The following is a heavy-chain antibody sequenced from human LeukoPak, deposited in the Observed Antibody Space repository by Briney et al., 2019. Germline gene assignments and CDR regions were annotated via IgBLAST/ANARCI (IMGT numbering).Heavy chain of an antibody. CDR1: GFTFSAYA. CDR2: IGSDNKP. CDR3: ARGSAIYFDY. V-gene: IGHV3-69-1*01. J-gene: IGHJ4*02. Sequence: GGSLRLSCEASGFTFSAYAMTWVRQAPGKGLEWVSSIGSDNKPHYSESVKGRFTISRDNAKNSLYLQMNSLRDEDTAVYYCARGSAIYFDYWGQGTLVTVSS.